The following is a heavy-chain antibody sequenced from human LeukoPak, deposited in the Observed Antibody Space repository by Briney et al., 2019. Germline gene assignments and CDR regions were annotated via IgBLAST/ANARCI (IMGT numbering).Heavy chain of an antibody. CDR2: INPSGGST. CDR1: GYTFTSYY. CDR3: ARIYCSSTSCHEGYFDY. J-gene: IGHJ4*02. D-gene: IGHD2-2*01. Sequence: ASVKVSCKASGYTFTSYYMHWVRQAPGQGLEWMGIINPSGGSTSYALKFQGRVTMTRDTSTSTVYMELSSLRSEDTAVYYCARIYCSSTSCHEGYFDYWGQGTLVTVSS. V-gene: IGHV1-46*01.